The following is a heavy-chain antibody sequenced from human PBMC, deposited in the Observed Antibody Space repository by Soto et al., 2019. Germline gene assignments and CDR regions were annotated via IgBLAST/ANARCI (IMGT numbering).Heavy chain of an antibody. CDR1: GFTFDDYA. J-gene: IGHJ4*02. CDR2: ISWNSGNI. V-gene: IGHV3-9*01. CDR3: AKGSSTTNFSYFDY. D-gene: IGHD2-2*01. Sequence: EVQLVESGGGLVQPGRSLRLSCGASGFTFDDYAMHWVRQAPGKGLEWVSSISWNSGNIGYADSVKGRFIISRDNAKNSLYLQMNSLRPVDTALYYCAKGSSTTNFSYFDYWGQGTLVTVSS.